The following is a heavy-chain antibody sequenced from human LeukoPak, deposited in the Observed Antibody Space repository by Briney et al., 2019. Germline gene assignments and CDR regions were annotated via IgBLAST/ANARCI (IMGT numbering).Heavy chain of an antibody. J-gene: IGHJ4*02. Sequence: GGSLRLSCAASGFAFSDYYMTWIRQAPGKGLEWVSYISGSGTYMRYGDSVEGRFTISRDNAENSLYLQMNSLRAEDTAVYYCARAPVGSIDYWGQGTQVTVSS. V-gene: IGHV3-11*01. CDR2: ISGSGTYM. D-gene: IGHD1-26*01. CDR3: ARAPVGSIDY. CDR1: GFAFSDYY.